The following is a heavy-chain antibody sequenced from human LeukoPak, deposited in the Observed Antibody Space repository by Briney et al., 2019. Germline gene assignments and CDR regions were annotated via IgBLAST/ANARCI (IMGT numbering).Heavy chain of an antibody. J-gene: IGHJ6*03. CDR3: ARADRYHFYLDV. CDR1: GGTFRTYS. V-gene: IGHV1-69*05. CDR2: IIPIFGTP. Sequence: ASVKVSCKASGGTFRTYSVTWVRQAPGQGLEWMGGIIPIFGTPNYAQKFQGRVKVTTDDATGTAYMELSSLMSEDTAIYYCARADRYHFYLDVWGKGTPVTVSS.